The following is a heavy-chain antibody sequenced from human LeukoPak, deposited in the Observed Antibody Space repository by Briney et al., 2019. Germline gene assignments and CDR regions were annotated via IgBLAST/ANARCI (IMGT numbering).Heavy chain of an antibody. J-gene: IGHJ4*02. Sequence: KASETLSLTCSVSGASISSYWWNWIRQPPGKGLEWIANIFYRESTNYNSSLKSRVITSVDASKNQLSLMLTSVTAADTAVYYCARRRGRTYFFDYWGQGILVTVSS. V-gene: IGHV4-59*08. CDR1: GASISSYW. CDR3: ARRRGRTYFFDY. D-gene: IGHD1-7*01. CDR2: IFYREST.